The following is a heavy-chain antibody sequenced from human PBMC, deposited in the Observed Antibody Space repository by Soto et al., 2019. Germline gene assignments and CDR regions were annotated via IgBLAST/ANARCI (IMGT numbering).Heavy chain of an antibody. CDR2: ISGGGDAA. CDR1: GFTFINYA. Sequence: ESGGGLVQPGGSLRPSCAGSGFTFINYAMNWVRQAPGKGLEWVSSISGGGDAAFFPDSVRGRFTISRDNSKNTVTLQMNSLGVDDTAVYYCARKILGSTTRPNYWYFDLWGRGTLVTVSS. D-gene: IGHD7-27*01. CDR3: ARKILGSTTRPNYWYFDL. J-gene: IGHJ2*01. V-gene: IGHV3-23*01.